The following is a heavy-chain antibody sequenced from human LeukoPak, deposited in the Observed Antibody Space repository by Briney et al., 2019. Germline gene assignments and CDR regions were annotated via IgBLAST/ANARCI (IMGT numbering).Heavy chain of an antibody. V-gene: IGHV3-33*01. D-gene: IGHD5-24*01. Sequence: AGGSLRLSCAASGFTFSSHGMHWVRQAPGKGLEWVSIIWYDGSDEYYADSVKGRFTISRDNAKNSLYLQMNSLRAEDTAVYYCARDAGYNIDYWGQGTLVTVSS. CDR1: GFTFSSHG. CDR3: ARDAGYNIDY. J-gene: IGHJ4*02. CDR2: IWYDGSDE.